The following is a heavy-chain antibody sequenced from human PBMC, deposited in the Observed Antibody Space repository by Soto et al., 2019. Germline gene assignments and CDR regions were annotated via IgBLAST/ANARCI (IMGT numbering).Heavy chain of an antibody. Sequence: GGPLIVSCAASGFTISSYGMHWVRQTPGKGLEWVAVMWYDGSNKYYADSVKGRFTISRDNSKSTLYLQMNSLRAEDTAVYYCVVLAAADPRLLDYWGQGTLVTVSS. CDR1: GFTISSYG. J-gene: IGHJ4*02. V-gene: IGHV3-33*01. CDR2: MWYDGSNK. D-gene: IGHD6-13*01. CDR3: VVLAAADPRLLDY.